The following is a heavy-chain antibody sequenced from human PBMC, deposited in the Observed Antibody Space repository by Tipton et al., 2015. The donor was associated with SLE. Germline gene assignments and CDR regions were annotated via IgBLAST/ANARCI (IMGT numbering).Heavy chain of an antibody. V-gene: IGHV4-59*12. D-gene: IGHD4-17*01. Sequence: TLSLTCTVSGGSISSYYWSWIRQPPGKGLEWIGYIYYSGSTYYNPSLKSRVTISVDTSKNQFSLKLSSVTAADTAVYYCARGRKDYGDYYFDYWGQGTPVTVSS. J-gene: IGHJ4*02. CDR3: ARGRKDYGDYYFDY. CDR1: GGSISSYY. CDR2: IYYSGST.